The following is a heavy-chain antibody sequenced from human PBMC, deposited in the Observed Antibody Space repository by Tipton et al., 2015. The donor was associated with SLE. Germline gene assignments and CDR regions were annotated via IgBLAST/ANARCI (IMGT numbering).Heavy chain of an antibody. CDR3: ARDGVPAADVLYYYYYYMDV. CDR2: INHSGST. J-gene: IGHJ6*03. D-gene: IGHD2-2*01. Sequence: TLSLTCTVSGDSISSTSDSWAWIRQPPGKGLEWIGEINHSGSTNYNPSLKSRVTISVDTSKNQFSLKLSSVTAADTAVYYCARDGVPAADVLYYYYYYMDVWGKGTTVTVSS. V-gene: IGHV4-39*07. CDR1: GDSISSTSDS.